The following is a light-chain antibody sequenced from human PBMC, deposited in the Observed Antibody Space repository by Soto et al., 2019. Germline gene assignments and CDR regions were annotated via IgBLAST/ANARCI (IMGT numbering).Light chain of an antibody. V-gene: IGLV1-51*01. CDR1: SSNIGNNY. J-gene: IGLJ2*01. CDR3: GTWDSSLSAVV. Sequence: QAVVTQPPSVSAAPGQKVTISCSGSSSNIGNNYVSWYQQLPGTAPKLLIYDNNDRPSGIPDRFSGSKSGTSATLGITGLQTGDEADYYCGTWDSSLSAVVFGAGTKLTVL. CDR2: DNN.